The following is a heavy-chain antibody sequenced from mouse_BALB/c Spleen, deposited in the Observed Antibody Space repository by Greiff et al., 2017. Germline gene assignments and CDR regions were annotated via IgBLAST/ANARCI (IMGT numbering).Heavy chain of an antibody. J-gene: IGHJ1*01. Sequence: VQLQQSGPELVRPGVSVKISCKGSGYTFTDYAMHWVKQSHAKSLEWIGVISTYYGNTNYNQKFKGKATMTVDKSSSTAYMELARLTSEDSAIYYCARYYGSSYVGYFDVWGAGTTVTVSS. D-gene: IGHD1-1*01. CDR3: ARYYGSSYVGYFDV. CDR1: GYTFTDYA. CDR2: ISTYYGNT. V-gene: IGHV1-67*01.